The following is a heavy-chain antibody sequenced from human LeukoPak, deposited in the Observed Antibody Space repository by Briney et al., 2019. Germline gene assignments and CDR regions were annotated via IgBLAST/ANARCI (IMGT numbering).Heavy chain of an antibody. J-gene: IGHJ4*02. Sequence: PGGSLRLSCEASGFTFRHSWLSWISQTPGKGLEWVANIHPDSSDKFYVDSMEGRFTISRDNTKNSLYLQIDNARLDDTGLYYCTRLPRETAGDYWGQGVPVIVSS. D-gene: IGHD1-14*01. CDR2: IHPDSSDK. V-gene: IGHV3-7*03. CDR3: TRLPRETAGDY. CDR1: GFTFRHSW.